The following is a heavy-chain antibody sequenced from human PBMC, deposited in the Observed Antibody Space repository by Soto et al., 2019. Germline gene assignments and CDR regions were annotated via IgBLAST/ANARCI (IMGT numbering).Heavy chain of an antibody. CDR1: GDPLHIGGYY. CDR2: IYYTGKT. J-gene: IGHJ5*02. V-gene: IGHV4-31*03. CDR3: GRDLTSNANCIDP. Sequence: SETLSLTCSVSGDPLHIGGYYWTWIRQRPGEGLEWMGYIYYTGKTYYNPSLESRLTMSVDRSKDQFSLKLNSVTAADTAVYYCGRDLTSNANCIDPWGQGTLVTVSS. D-gene: IGHD2-2*01.